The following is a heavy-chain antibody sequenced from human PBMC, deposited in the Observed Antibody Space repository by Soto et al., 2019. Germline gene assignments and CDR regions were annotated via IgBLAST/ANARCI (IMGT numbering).Heavy chain of an antibody. CDR2: ISYDGSNK. CDR3: AKDQGLRIAAAGTLEDAFDI. Sequence: GGSLRLSCAASGFTFSSYGMHWVRQAPGKGLEWVAVISYDGSNKYYADSVKGRFTISRDNSKNTLYLQMNSLRAEDTAVYYCAKDQGLRIAAAGTLEDAFDIWGQGTMVTVSS. J-gene: IGHJ3*02. CDR1: GFTFSSYG. V-gene: IGHV3-30*18. D-gene: IGHD6-13*01.